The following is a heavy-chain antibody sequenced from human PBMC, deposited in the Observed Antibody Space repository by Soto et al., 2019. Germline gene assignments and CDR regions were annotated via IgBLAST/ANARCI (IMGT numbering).Heavy chain of an antibody. CDR2: IKQDGSEK. CDR1: GFTFSSYW. D-gene: IGHD3-16*02. J-gene: IGHJ5*02. V-gene: IGHV3-7*01. CDR3: ARDGMDKLEVYDYIWGSYRRDNWFDP. Sequence: GGSLRLSCAASGFTFSSYWMSWVRQAPGKGLEWVANIKQDGSEKYYVDSVKGRFTISRDNAKNSLYLQMNSLRAEDTAVYYCARDGMDKLEVYDYIWGSYRRDNWFDPWGQGTLVTVSS.